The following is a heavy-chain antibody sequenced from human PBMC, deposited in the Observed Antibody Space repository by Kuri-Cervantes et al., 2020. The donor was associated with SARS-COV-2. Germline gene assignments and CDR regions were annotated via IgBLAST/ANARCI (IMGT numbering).Heavy chain of an antibody. CDR2: IYSCGST. CDR1: EITVSRNY. V-gene: IGHV3-66*03. D-gene: IGHD2-2*02. CDR3: ARDIVVVPAAIHYYYGMDV. Sequence: GESLTLSCSASEITVSRNYMCWVPQAPGKVLKWVSVIYSCGSTYYADSVNGRFTISRDNAKNSLYLQMNSLRAEDTAVYYCARDIVVVPAAIHYYYGMDVWGQGTTVTVSS. J-gene: IGHJ6*02.